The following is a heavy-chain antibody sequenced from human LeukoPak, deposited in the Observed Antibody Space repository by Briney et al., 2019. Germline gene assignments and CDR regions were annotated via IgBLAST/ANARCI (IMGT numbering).Heavy chain of an antibody. CDR1: GNTFTGFY. D-gene: IGHD1-26*01. CDR3: ARERSYTFDY. J-gene: IGHJ4*02. CDR2: INPNSGGT. V-gene: IGHV1-2*06. Sequence: ASVTVSCKASGNTFTGFYMHWVRQAPGQGLEWMGRINPNSGGTNYAQKFQGRVTMTRDTSISAAYMELSRLRSDDTAVYYCARERSYTFDYWGQGTLVTVSS.